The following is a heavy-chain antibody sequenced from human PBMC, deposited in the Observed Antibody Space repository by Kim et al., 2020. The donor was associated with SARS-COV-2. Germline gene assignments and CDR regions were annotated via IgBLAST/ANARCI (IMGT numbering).Heavy chain of an antibody. Sequence: YTDSWQARSTTSRDNSKNTLFLQMTSLGAVDTAVYYCAKRDSPGSSYFDYWGQGTLVPVSS. V-gene: IGHV3-23*01. D-gene: IGHD6-19*01. J-gene: IGHJ4*02. CDR3: AKRDSPGSSYFDY.